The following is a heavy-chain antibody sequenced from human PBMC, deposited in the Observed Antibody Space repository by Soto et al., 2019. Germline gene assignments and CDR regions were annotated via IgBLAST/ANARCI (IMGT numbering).Heavy chain of an antibody. Sequence: SGPTLVNPTQTLTLTCTFSGFSLSTSGMCVSWIRQPPGKALEWLALIDWDDDKYYSTSLKTRLTISKDTSKNQVVLTMTNMDPVDTATYYCARMGSSGWYNEGRYYYYYYGMDVWGQGTTVTVSS. CDR3: ARMGSSGWYNEGRYYYYYYGMDV. D-gene: IGHD6-19*01. J-gene: IGHJ6*02. CDR1: GFSLSTSGMC. V-gene: IGHV2-70*01. CDR2: IDWDDDK.